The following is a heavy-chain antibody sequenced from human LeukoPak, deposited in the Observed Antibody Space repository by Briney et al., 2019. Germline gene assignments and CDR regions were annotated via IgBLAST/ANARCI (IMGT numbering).Heavy chain of an antibody. CDR3: AREDRYSSGWYAD. CDR2: INPNSGGT. CDR1: GYTFTGYY. J-gene: IGHJ4*02. V-gene: IGHV1-2*02. D-gene: IGHD6-19*01. Sequence: GASVKVSCKASGYTFTGYYMHWVRQAPGQGLEWMGWINPNSGGTNYAQKFQCRVTMTRDTSISTAYMELSRLRSDDTAVYYCAREDRYSSGWYADWGQGTLVTVSS.